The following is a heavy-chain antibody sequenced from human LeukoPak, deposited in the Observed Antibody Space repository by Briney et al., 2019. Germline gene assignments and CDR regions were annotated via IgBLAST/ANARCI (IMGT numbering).Heavy chain of an antibody. Sequence: GGSLRLSCAASGFTFTNYWMSWVRQAPGKGLEWVANIKQDGSEKYYVDSVKGRFTISRDNAKNSLYLQMNSLRAEDTAVCYCARGVRTYDYWGQGTLVTVSS. D-gene: IGHD3-3*01. V-gene: IGHV3-7*01. CDR2: IKQDGSEK. CDR3: ARGVRTYDY. J-gene: IGHJ4*02. CDR1: GFTFTNYW.